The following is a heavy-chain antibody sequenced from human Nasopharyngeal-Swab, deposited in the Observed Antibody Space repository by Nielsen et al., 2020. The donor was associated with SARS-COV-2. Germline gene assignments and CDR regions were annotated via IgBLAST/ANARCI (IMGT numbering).Heavy chain of an antibody. CDR2: ISDNGGST. CDR3: AKGGHCGGGSCYSLPYNYYFGMDV. Sequence: GGSLRLSCEASGFTLSSYAMTWVRQAPGKGLEWVSGISDNGGSTNYAGSVKGRFTISRDESKNTVYLQMNSLRAEDSAIYYCAKGGHCGGGSCYSLPYNYYFGMDVWGQGTTLTVSS. CDR1: GFTLSSYA. V-gene: IGHV3-23*01. J-gene: IGHJ6*02. D-gene: IGHD2-15*01.